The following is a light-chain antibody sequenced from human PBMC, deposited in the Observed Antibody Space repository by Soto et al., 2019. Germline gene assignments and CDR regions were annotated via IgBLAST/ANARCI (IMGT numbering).Light chain of an antibody. V-gene: IGKV3-20*01. J-gene: IGKJ2*01. Sequence: PGERATLSCRASQRVSTNYLAWYQQKPGQSPRLLIYGATSRATGIPDRFSGSGSGTDFILTISRLEPEDFALYFCQQYGSSPYTFAQGTKLDIK. CDR2: GAT. CDR1: QRVSTNY. CDR3: QQYGSSPYT.